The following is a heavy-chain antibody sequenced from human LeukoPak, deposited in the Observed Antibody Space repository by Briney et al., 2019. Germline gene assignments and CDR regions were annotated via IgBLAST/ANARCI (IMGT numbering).Heavy chain of an antibody. CDR2: ISSSSSYI. V-gene: IGHV3-21*01. J-gene: IGHJ6*03. D-gene: IGHD3-10*01. CDR1: GFTFSSYS. CDR3: ARKYGSGSYYYMDV. Sequence: PGGSLRLSYAASGFTFSSYSMNWVRQAPGKGLEWVSSISSSSSYIYYADSVKGRFTISRDNAKNSLYLQMNSLRAEDTAVYYCARKYGSGSYYYMDVWGKGTTVTVSS.